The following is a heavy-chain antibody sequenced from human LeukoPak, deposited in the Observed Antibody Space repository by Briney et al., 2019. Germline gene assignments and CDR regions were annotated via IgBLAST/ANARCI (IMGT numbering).Heavy chain of an antibody. CDR2: ISSSSSYI. CDR3: ARWSSSWKGVKAFDY. CDR1: GFTFSSYS. V-gene: IGHV3-21*04. J-gene: IGHJ4*02. Sequence: GGSLRLSCAASGFTFSSYSMNWVRQAPGKGLEWVSSISSSSSYIYYADSVKGRFTISRDNAKNSLYLQMNSLRAEDTAVYYCARWSSSWKGVKAFDYWGQGTLVTVSS. D-gene: IGHD6-13*01.